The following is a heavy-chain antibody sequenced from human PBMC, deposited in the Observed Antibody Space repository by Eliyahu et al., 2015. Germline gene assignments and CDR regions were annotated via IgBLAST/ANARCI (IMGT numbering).Heavy chain of an antibody. D-gene: IGHD3-22*01. Sequence: EVQLLESGGGLVXPGGSLRLSXAASXFXFXSXAMSWVRQXPGKGLEWVSAISGSGGSTYYADSVKGRFTISRDNSKNTLYLQMNSLRAEDTAVYYCAKMANYYDSSGYYLGAEYFQHWGQGTLVTVSS. CDR1: XFXFXSXA. CDR2: ISGSGGST. J-gene: IGHJ1*01. V-gene: IGHV3-23*01. CDR3: AKMANYYDSSGYYLGAEYFQH.